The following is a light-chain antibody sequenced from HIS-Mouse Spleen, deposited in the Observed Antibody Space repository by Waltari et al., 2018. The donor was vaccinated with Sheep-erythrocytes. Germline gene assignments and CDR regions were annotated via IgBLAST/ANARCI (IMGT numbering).Light chain of an antibody. CDR1: SSDFGGYNY. CDR3: CSYAGSYTLV. J-gene: IGLJ2*01. CDR2: DVS. V-gene: IGLV2-11*01. Sequence: QSALTQPRSVSGSPGQSVTISCTGTSSDFGGYNYVSWYQQQPGKAPKLMIYDVSKRPSGVPDRFSGSKSGNTASLTISGLQAEDEADYYCCSYAGSYTLVFGGGTKLTVL.